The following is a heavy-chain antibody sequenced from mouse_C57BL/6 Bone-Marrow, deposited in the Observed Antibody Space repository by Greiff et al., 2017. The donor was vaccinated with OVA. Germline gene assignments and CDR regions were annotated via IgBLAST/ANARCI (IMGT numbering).Heavy chain of an antibody. V-gene: IGHV1-26*01. CDR1: GYTFTDYY. CDR3: ARTYSWFAY. J-gene: IGHJ3*01. D-gene: IGHD2-10*01. Sequence: VQLKESGPELVKPGASVKISCKASGYTFTDYYMNWVKQSHGKSLEWIGDINPNNGGTSYNQKFKGKATLTVDKSSSTAYMELRSLTSEDSAVYYCARTYSWFAYWGQGTLVTVSA. CDR2: INPNNGGT.